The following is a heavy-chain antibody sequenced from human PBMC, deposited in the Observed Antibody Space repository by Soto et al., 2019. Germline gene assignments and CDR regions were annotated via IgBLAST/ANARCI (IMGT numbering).Heavy chain of an antibody. CDR1: GYTLTGYY. CDR2: VNPNSGGT. V-gene: IGHV1-2*04. D-gene: IGHD2-21*01. CDR3: AATFDSGSYDFGGHPW. J-gene: IGHJ4*02. Sequence: ASVKVSCKASGYTLTGYYIHWVLQAPGQGLEWMGWVNPNSGGTNYAQKFQGWVTMTRDTSISTAYMELSGLRSDDTAVYYCAATFDSGSYDFGGHPWWGQGTLVTVSS.